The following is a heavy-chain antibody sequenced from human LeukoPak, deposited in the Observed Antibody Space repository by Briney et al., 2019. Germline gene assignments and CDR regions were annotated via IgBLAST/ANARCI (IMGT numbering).Heavy chain of an antibody. CDR1: GYTFPSYD. Sequence: EASVKVSCKASGYTFPSYDINWVRQATGQGLEWMGWMNPNSGDTGYAQKFQGRVTMTRSTSVSTAYMELSSLRFEDTAVYYCTRSVRNGHIDYWGQGTLVTVSS. D-gene: IGHD2-21*01. V-gene: IGHV1-8*02. CDR3: TRSVRNGHIDY. J-gene: IGHJ4*02. CDR2: MNPNSGDT.